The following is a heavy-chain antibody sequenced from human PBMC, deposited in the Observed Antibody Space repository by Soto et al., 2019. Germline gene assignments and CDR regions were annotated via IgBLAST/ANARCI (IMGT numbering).Heavy chain of an antibody. CDR3: ARDGTDNGSGLDYFDY. Sequence: SETLSLTCGVSGYFISSGDYWGWLRQPPGKGLEWIGSIFHSGSAYYNPSLKNRVTISVDTSKNEFSLRLTSVTAADTAVYYCARDGTDNGSGLDYFDYWGQGTLVTVS. V-gene: IGHV4-38-2*02. CDR2: IFHSGSA. D-gene: IGHD6-19*01. CDR1: GYFISSGDY. J-gene: IGHJ4*02.